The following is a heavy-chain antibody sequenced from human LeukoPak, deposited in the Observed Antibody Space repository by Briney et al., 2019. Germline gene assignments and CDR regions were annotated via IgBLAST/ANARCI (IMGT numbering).Heavy chain of an antibody. CDR1: GDSVSSNSGA. Sequence: SQTLSLTCAISGDSVSSNSGAWDWIRQSPSRGLEWLGRTYYRSKWYNDYAISVKSRITINPDTSKNQFSLQLDSVTPEDTAVYYCARGKPTAQYYFDYWGQGTLVTVSS. J-gene: IGHJ4*02. CDR3: ARGKPTAQYYFDY. CDR2: TYYRSKWYN. D-gene: IGHD2-2*01. V-gene: IGHV6-1*01.